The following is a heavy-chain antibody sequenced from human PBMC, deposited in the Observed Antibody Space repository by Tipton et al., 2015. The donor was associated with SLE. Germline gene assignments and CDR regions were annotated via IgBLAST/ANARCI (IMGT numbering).Heavy chain of an antibody. CDR3: ARGGYCSGGSCLDY. Sequence: SLRLSCAASGFTFTSYAMNWVRQAPGKGLEWVSVIYSGGSTYYADSVKGRFTISRDNAKNSLYLQMNSLRAEDTAVYYCARGGYCSGGSCLDYWGQGTLVTVSS. J-gene: IGHJ4*02. V-gene: IGHV3-66*01. CDR2: IYSGGST. CDR1: GFTFTSYA. D-gene: IGHD2-15*01.